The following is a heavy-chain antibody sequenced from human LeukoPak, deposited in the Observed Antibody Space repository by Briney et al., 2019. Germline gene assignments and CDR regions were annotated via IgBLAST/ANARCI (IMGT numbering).Heavy chain of an antibody. V-gene: IGHV1-69*13. J-gene: IGHJ4*02. CDR2: IIPIFGTA. Sequence: SVKVSCKASGGTFSSYAISWVRQAPGQGLEWMGGIIPIFGTANYAQKSQGRVAITADESTSTAYMELSSLRSEDTAVYYCAREGYSYEFDYWGQGTLVTVSS. D-gene: IGHD5-18*01. CDR3: AREGYSYEFDY. CDR1: GGTFSSYA.